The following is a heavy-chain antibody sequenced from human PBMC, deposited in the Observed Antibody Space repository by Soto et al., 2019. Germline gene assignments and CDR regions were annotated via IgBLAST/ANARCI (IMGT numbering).Heavy chain of an antibody. V-gene: IGHV3-23*01. J-gene: IGHJ4*02. CDR2: ISGSGGST. CDR1: GFTFSSYA. CDR3: ARRGGGSDYDY. Sequence: EVQLLESGGGLVQPGGSLRLSCAASGFTFSSYAMRWVRQAPVKGLEWVSAISGSGGSTYYADSVKGRFTISRDNSKNSLYLQMNGLRAEDTTVYYCARRGGGSDYDYWGQGTLVTVSS. D-gene: IGHD1-26*01.